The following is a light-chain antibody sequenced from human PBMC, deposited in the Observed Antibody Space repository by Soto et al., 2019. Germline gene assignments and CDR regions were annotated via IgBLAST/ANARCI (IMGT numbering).Light chain of an antibody. J-gene: IGLJ1*01. V-gene: IGLV1-40*01. CDR1: TSDIGAGYD. CDR2: GNS. CDR3: QYYDSSLSGSYL. Sequence: QSVLTPPASVSGPPGQRGSISCTGGTSDIGAGYDIHWYQQLPGTTRKLLIYGNSNRASGVPDRFSGSKSGTAASLAITRLQAEYEADYYCQYYDSSLSGSYLCGTGITLTVL.